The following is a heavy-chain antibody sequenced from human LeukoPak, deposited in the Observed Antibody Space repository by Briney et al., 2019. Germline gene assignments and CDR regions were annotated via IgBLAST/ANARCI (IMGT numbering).Heavy chain of an antibody. D-gene: IGHD1-26*01. J-gene: IGHJ4*02. CDR3: ARVGYSGSPGDY. CDR2: ISSRSGSSI. CDR1: GFTFSDYY. Sequence: GGSLGLSCAASGFTFSDYYMSWIRQAPGKGLEWVSYISSRSGSSIYYADSVKGRFTISRDNAKNSLYLQMNSLRAEDTAVYYCARVGYSGSPGDYWGQGTLVTVSS. V-gene: IGHV3-11*04.